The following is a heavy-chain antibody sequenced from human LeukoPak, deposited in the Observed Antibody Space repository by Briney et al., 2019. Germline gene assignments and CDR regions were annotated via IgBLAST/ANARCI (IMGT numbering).Heavy chain of an antibody. D-gene: IGHD6-13*01. V-gene: IGHV4-30-4*01. J-gene: IGHJ5*02. Sequence: PSETLSLTCTVSGGSISSGDYFWSWLRQPPGKGLEWMGYIHYSGSTYHNPSLKSRLTISVYTSKNQISLKLSSVTAADTAVYYCARDGASLATAGYKLFDPWGQGTLVTVSS. CDR2: IHYSGST. CDR1: GGSISSGDYF. CDR3: ARDGASLATAGYKLFDP.